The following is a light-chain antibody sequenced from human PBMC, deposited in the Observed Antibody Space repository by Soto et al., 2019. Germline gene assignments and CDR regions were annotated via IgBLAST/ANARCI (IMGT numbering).Light chain of an antibody. J-gene: IGKJ4*01. CDR2: KAS. CDR1: QTISSW. CDR3: QQYNSYPLT. Sequence: DIQMTQSPSTLSASVGDRGTMTCRASQTISSWLAWYQQKPGQAPKLLIYKASSLESAVPSRFSGSGSGTEFTLTISGLQPDDFASYYCQQYNSYPLTFGGGTKVDSK. V-gene: IGKV1-5*03.